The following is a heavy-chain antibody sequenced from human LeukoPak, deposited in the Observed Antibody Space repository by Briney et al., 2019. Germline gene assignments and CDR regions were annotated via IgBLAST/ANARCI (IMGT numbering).Heavy chain of an antibody. CDR2: ISSSSSYI. J-gene: IGHJ4*02. V-gene: IGHV3-21*01. CDR1: GFTFSSYS. Sequence: GGSLRLSCAASGFTFSSYSMNWVRQAPGKGLEWVSSISSSSSYIYYADSVKGRFTISRDNAKDSLYLQMNSLRAEDTAVYYCARDAGDSLDYWGQGTLVTVSS. D-gene: IGHD6-13*01. CDR3: ARDAGDSLDY.